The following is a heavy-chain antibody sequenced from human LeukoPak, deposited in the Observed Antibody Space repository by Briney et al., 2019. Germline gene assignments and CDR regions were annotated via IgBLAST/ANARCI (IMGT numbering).Heavy chain of an antibody. CDR2: ISWNSGSI. CDR3: AKDSLYYYYGMDV. CDR1: GFTFDDYA. V-gene: IGHV3-9*01. Sequence: HPGGSLRLSCAASGFTFDDYAMHWVRQAPGKGLEWVSGISWNSGSIGYADFVRGRFTISRDNAKNSLYLQMNSLRAEDTALYYCAKDSLYYYYGMDVWGQGTTVTVSS. J-gene: IGHJ6*02.